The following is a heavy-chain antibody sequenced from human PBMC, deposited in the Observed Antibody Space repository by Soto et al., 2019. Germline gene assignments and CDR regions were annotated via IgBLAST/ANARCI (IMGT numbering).Heavy chain of an antibody. CDR1: GFTFSNAW. D-gene: IGHD2-15*01. CDR2: IKSKTDGGTT. J-gene: IGHJ4*02. CDR3: AKDEGDIVVVVAATPFDY. V-gene: IGHV3-15*01. Sequence: PGGSLRLSCAASGFTFSNAWMSWVRQAPGKGLEWVGRIKSKTDGGTTDYAAPVKGRFTISRDDSKNTLYLQMNSLRAEDTAVYYCAKDEGDIVVVVAATPFDYWGQGTLVTVSS.